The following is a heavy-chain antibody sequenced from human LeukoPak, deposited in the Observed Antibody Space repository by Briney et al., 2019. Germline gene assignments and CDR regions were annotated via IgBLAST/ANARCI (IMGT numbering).Heavy chain of an antibody. D-gene: IGHD2-21*01. V-gene: IGHV1-2*02. CDR2: INPNSGGT. CDR1: GYTFTGYY. Sequence: ASVKVSCKASGYTFTGYYMHWVRQAPGQGLEWMGWINPNSGGTNYAQKFQGRVTMTRDTSISTAYMELSRLRSDDTAVYYCARGLAGRRHKDYAFDIWGQGTKVTVSS. CDR3: ARGLAGRRHKDYAFDI. J-gene: IGHJ3*02.